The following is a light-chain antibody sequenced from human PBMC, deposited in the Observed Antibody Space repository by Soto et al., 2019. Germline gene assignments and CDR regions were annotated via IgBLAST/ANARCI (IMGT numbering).Light chain of an antibody. CDR2: DVT. CDR3: SSYARSNTLL. Sequence: QSALTQPASVSGSPDRRLTTPAPETRGDVGGYNFVSWYQQYPGKAPKLMIYDVTNRPSGVSNRFSGSKSGNTASLTISGLQAEDEADYYCSSYARSNTLLFGGGTQLTVL. J-gene: IGLJ2*01. V-gene: IGLV2-14*03. CDR1: RGDVGGYNF.